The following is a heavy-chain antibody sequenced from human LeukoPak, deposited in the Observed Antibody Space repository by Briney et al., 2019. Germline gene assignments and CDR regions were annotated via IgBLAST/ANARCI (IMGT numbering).Heavy chain of an antibody. J-gene: IGHJ4*02. D-gene: IGHD3-22*01. Sequence: PGRSLRLSCAVSGLTFNNYAMSWVRQAPGKGLEWVAVISYDGSNKYYADSVKGRFTISRDNSKNTLYLQMNSLRAEDTAVYYCAKDENYYDSSGYYYFDYWGQGTLVTVSS. CDR3: AKDENYYDSSGYYYFDY. CDR2: ISYDGSNK. CDR1: GLTFNNYA. V-gene: IGHV3-30*18.